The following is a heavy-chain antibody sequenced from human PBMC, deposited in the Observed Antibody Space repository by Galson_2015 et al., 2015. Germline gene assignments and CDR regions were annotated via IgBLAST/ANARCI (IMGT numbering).Heavy chain of an antibody. Sequence: SLRLSCAFSGFTFTDYSFNWVRQGPGKGLEWIAYISSSGYLTYYGDYVKGRFTISRDNAQNSLLLQLDSVTDEDTAVYFCARDDYELGIYQFNWFDLWGQGTLVAVSS. CDR1: GFTFTDYS. J-gene: IGHJ5*02. CDR3: ARDDYELGIYQFNWFDL. D-gene: IGHD4-17*01. CDR2: ISSSGYLT. V-gene: IGHV3-48*02.